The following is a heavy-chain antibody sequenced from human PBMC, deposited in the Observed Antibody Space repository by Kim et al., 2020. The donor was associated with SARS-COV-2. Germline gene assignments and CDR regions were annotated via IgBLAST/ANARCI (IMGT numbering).Heavy chain of an antibody. CDR2: ISYGGST. J-gene: IGHJ4*02. Sequence: SETLSLTCSISGGSTGRYFWTWIRQPPGKGPEWIGHISYGGSTNSNPSLKSRVTISVDASKNQISLKMTAVTAADTAVYYCARDPGSSGNSDYFDSWGQGILVAVSS. CDR3: ARDPGSSGNSDYFDS. V-gene: IGHV4-59*01. D-gene: IGHD2-21*02. CDR1: GGSTGRYF.